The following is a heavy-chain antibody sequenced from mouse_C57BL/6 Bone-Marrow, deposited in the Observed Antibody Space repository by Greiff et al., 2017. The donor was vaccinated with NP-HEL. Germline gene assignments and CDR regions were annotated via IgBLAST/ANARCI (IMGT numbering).Heavy chain of an antibody. CDR3: ASYYGSFYWYFDV. CDR2: IDPANGNT. D-gene: IGHD1-1*01. CDR1: GFNIKNTY. Sequence: DVKLQESVAELVRPGASVKLSCTASGFNIKNTYMHWVKQRPEQGLEWIGRIDPANGNTKYAPKFQGKATITADTSSNTAYLQLSSLTSEDTAIYYCASYYGSFYWYFDVWGTGTTVTVSS. V-gene: IGHV14-3*01. J-gene: IGHJ1*03.